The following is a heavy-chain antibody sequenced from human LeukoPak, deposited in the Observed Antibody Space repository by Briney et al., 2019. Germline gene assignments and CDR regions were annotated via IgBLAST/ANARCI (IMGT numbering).Heavy chain of an antibody. CDR2: INHSGST. CDR3: ARHGKVRGATLTYYYYYYMDV. Sequence: SETLSLTCAVYGGSFSGYYWSWIRQPPGKGLEWIGEINHSGSTNYNPSLKSRVTISVDTSKNQFSLKLSSVTAADTAVYYCARHGKVRGATLTYYYYYYMDVWGKGTTVTISS. D-gene: IGHD3-10*01. J-gene: IGHJ6*03. V-gene: IGHV4-34*01. CDR1: GGSFSGYY.